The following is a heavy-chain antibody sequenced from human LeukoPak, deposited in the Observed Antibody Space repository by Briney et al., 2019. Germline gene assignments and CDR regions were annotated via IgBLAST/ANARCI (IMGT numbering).Heavy chain of an antibody. V-gene: IGHV3-30*04. Sequence: GSSLRLSCVDSVFTFCSYAMHWGRQAPDKGLERVADISYDGSNKYYADSVKGRFTISRDNSKNTLYLQMNSLRAEDTAVYYCARDRGAVVVTAILGYWGQGTLVTVSS. D-gene: IGHD2-21*02. J-gene: IGHJ4*02. CDR3: ARDRGAVVVTAILGY. CDR2: ISYDGSNK. CDR1: VFTFCSYA.